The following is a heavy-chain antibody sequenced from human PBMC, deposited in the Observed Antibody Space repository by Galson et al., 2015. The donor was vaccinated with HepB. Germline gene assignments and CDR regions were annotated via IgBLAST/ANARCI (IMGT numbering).Heavy chain of an antibody. D-gene: IGHD1-26*01. CDR3: AKNTGSYGDY. CDR1: GFTFSSYW. Sequence: SLRLSCAASGFTFSSYWQSWVRQAPGKGLEWVANIKQDGSEKYYVDSVKGRFTISRDNAKNTLDLQMNSLRAEDTAVYYCAKNTGSYGDYWGQGTLVTVSS. CDR2: IKQDGSEK. V-gene: IGHV3-7*03. J-gene: IGHJ4*02.